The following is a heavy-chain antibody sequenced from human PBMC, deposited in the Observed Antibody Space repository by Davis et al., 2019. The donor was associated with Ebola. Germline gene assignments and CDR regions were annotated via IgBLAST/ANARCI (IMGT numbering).Heavy chain of an antibody. V-gene: IGHV4-39*07. J-gene: IGHJ4*02. Sequence: SETLSLTCTVSAGSISSSSYHWGSTRQPPGKGPAWIGSIYYSGSTYYNPSLKSRVTISVDTSKNQFSLKLSSVTAADTAVYYCARSRIAAAGTGFDYWGQGTLVTVSS. D-gene: IGHD6-13*01. CDR1: AGSISSSSYH. CDR3: ARSRIAAAGTGFDY. CDR2: IYYSGST.